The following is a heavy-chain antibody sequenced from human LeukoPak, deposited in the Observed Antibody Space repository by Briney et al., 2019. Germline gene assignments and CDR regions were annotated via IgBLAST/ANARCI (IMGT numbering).Heavy chain of an antibody. J-gene: IGHJ4*02. CDR1: GFTFNGFA. CDR2: IWYDGSQK. D-gene: IGHD5-12*01. CDR3: ARDESGYEINYLRY. Sequence: GGSLRLSCAASGFTFNGFAINWVRQAPGKGLEWVAIIWYDGSQKHYGDSVKGRFTVSRDNSKSTVYLQMHSLRAEDTAMYYCARDESGYEINYLRYWGQGTPVIVSS. V-gene: IGHV3-33*07.